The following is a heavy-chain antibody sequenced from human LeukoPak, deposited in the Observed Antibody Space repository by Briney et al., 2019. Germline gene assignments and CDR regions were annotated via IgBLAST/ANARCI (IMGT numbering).Heavy chain of an antibody. Sequence: GGSLRLSCAASGFSFSSYAMSWVRQAPGKGLEWVANIKQDGSEKYYVDSVKGRFTISRDNAKNSLYLQMNSLRAEDTAVYYCAKESMWFGESNPFDYWGQGTLVTVSS. CDR3: AKESMWFGESNPFDY. D-gene: IGHD3-10*01. J-gene: IGHJ4*02. CDR2: IKQDGSEK. CDR1: GFSFSSYA. V-gene: IGHV3-7*01.